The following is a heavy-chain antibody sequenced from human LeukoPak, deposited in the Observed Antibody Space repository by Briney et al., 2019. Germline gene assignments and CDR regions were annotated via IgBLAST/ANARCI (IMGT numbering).Heavy chain of an antibody. CDR2: INHSGST. Sequence: TPSETLSLTCTVSGGSISSYYWSWIRQPPGKGLEWIGEINHSGSTNYNPSLKSRVTISVDTSKNQFSLKLSSVTAADTAVYYCARRLVTFDYWGQGTLVTVSS. V-gene: IGHV4-34*01. CDR3: ARRLVTFDY. CDR1: GGSISSYY. D-gene: IGHD3-9*01. J-gene: IGHJ4*02.